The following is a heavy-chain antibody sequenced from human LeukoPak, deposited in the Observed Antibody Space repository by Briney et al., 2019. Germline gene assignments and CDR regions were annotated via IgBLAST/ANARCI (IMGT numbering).Heavy chain of an antibody. CDR1: GGAFSSYA. V-gene: IGHV1-69*05. D-gene: IGHD1-1*01. J-gene: IGHJ4*02. CDR2: IIPIFGTA. CDR3: ARGGPQLTPLDY. Sequence: SVKVSCKASGGAFSSYAISLVRQAPGQGLEWMGRIIPIFGTANYAQKSQGRVTITTDESTSTAYMELSSLRSEDTAVYYCARGGPQLTPLDYWGQGTLVTVSS.